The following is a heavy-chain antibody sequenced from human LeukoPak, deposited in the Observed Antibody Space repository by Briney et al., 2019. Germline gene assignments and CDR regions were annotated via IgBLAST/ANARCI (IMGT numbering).Heavy chain of an antibody. CDR2: TYYRSTWHN. CDR3: AKSAYFREYFDY. D-gene: IGHD2-8*01. CDR1: GDSVSSISAT. V-gene: IGHV6-1*01. J-gene: IGHJ4*02. Sequence: SQTLSLTCAISGDSVSSISATWNWIRQSPSRGLEWLGRTYYRSTWHNDYAASVKSQITINPDTSKNQFFLQLNPVTLEDTAVYYCAKSAYFREYFDYWGQGILVTVSS.